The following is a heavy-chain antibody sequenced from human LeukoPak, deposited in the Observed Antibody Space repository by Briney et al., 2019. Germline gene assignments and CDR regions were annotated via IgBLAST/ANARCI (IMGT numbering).Heavy chain of an antibody. CDR2: IKQDGREK. CDR3: ARLPGYSSSWYEYYYYYYYMDV. D-gene: IGHD6-13*01. CDR1: GFTFSSYW. Sequence: GGSLRLSCAASGFTFSSYWMSWVRQAPGQGREWVANIKQDGREKYYVDSVKGRFTISRDNAKNSLYLQMNSLRAEDTAVYYCARLPGYSSSWYEYYYYYYYMDVWGKGTTVTVSS. V-gene: IGHV3-7*01. J-gene: IGHJ6*03.